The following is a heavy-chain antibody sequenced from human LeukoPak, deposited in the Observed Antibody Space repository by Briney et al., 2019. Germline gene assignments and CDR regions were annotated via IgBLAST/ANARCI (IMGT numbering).Heavy chain of an antibody. Sequence: GRSLRLSCAASGFTFSSYAMHWVRQAPGKGLDWVAVISSDGSNKYFADSVKGRFAISRDNSKNTLYLQMNSLRAEDTAVYYCARDGPPIVGATSYFDYWGQGTLVTVSS. CDR2: ISSDGSNK. CDR1: GFTFSSYA. J-gene: IGHJ4*02. D-gene: IGHD1-26*01. CDR3: ARDGPPIVGATSYFDY. V-gene: IGHV3-30*09.